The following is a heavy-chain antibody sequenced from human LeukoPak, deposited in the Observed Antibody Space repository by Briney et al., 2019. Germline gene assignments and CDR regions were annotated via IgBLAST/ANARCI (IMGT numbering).Heavy chain of an antibody. V-gene: IGHV1-2*07. D-gene: IGHD3-3*01. CDR2: INPKRGGT. J-gene: IGHJ4*02. CDR3: ATSGGTSGPELDY. Sequence: ASVKVSCKASGYTFTDYYMHWVRQAPGQGLEWMGWINPKRGGTNYAHKFQGRVTMTRDTSISTAYMEVSRMTSDDTAVYYCATSGGTSGPELDYWGQGTLVTVSS. CDR1: GYTFTDYY.